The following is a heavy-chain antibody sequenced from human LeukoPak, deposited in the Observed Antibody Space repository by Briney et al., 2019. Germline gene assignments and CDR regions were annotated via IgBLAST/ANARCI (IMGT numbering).Heavy chain of an antibody. CDR3: AGEMATNPFDY. CDR1: GFTFSSYA. CDR2: ISYDGSNK. Sequence: PGRSLGLSCAASGFTFSSYAMHWVRQAPGKGLEWVAVISYDGSNKYYADSVKGRFTISRDNAKNSLYLQMYSLRAEDTAVYYCAGEMATNPFDYWGQGTLVTVSS. V-gene: IGHV3-30-3*01. J-gene: IGHJ4*02. D-gene: IGHD5-24*01.